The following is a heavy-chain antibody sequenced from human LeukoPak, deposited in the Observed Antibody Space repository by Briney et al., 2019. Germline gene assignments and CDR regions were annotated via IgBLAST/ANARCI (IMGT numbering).Heavy chain of an antibody. CDR3: ARGGGSSADFDY. CDR1: GDSVSSNSAT. J-gene: IGHJ4*02. CDR2: TYYRSQWNN. D-gene: IGHD6-6*01. V-gene: IGHV6-1*01. Sequence: SQTLSLTCAISGDSVSSNSATWNWIRQSPLRGLEWLGRTYYRSQWNNDYAASVKSRIDINPETSKNQFSLQLNSVTPEDTAVYYCARGGGSSADFDYWGQGTLVTVSS.